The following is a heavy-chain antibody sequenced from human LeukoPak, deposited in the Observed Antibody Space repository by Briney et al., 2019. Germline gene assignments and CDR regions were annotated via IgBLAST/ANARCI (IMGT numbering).Heavy chain of an antibody. CDR1: GYTFTGYY. V-gene: IGHV1-46*01. CDR3: ARGSTYDYDSSGYYGDY. CDR2: INPRGGST. Sequence: ASVKVSCKASGYTFTGYYMHWVRQAPGQGLEWMGIINPRGGSTTYAQKFQGRVTMTRDTSTSTVYMELSSLRSEDTAVYYCARGSTYDYDSSGYYGDYWGQGTLVTVSS. D-gene: IGHD3-22*01. J-gene: IGHJ4*02.